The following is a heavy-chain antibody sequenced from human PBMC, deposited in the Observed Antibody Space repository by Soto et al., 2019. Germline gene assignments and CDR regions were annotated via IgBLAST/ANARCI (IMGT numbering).Heavy chain of an antibody. J-gene: IGHJ4*02. CDR2: ITAGNGNT. CDR3: ARHTPAISISDH. Sequence: ASVKVSCKASGYIFTSYTMHWVRQAPGQRLEWMGRITAGNGNTKYSQKFQGRLTITRDTSASTVYMELNNLRSEDTAVYYCARHTPAISISDHWGQGTLVTVSS. D-gene: IGHD2-15*01. V-gene: IGHV1-3*01. CDR1: GYIFTSYT.